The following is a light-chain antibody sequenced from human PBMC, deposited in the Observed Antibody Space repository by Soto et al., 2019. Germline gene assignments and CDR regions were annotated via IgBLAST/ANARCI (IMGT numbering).Light chain of an antibody. CDR1: QYISSH. Sequence: DVQLTQSPTFLSASVGDRVTITCRASQYISSHLAWYQQIPGKGPKLLIYAASTLQSGVPSRFSGSGSGTDFTLAISSLQPEDFATYYCQQVNCYPHTFGQGTKLEIK. CDR3: QQVNCYPHT. CDR2: AAS. J-gene: IGKJ2*01. V-gene: IGKV1-9*01.